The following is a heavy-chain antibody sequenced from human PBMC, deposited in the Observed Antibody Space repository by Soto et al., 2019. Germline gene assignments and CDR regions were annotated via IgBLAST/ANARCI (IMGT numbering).Heavy chain of an antibody. CDR2: ISAYNGNT. Sequence: ASAKVSCKASGYTFTSYGISSLRQAPGQGLEWMGWISAYNGNTNYAQKLRGRVTMTTDTSTSTAYMELRSLRSDDTAVYYCARDSRLGAVEYSSSSWGQGTLVTVSS. CDR3: ARDSRLGAVEYSSSS. J-gene: IGHJ5*02. CDR1: GYTFTSYG. D-gene: IGHD6-6*01. V-gene: IGHV1-18*01.